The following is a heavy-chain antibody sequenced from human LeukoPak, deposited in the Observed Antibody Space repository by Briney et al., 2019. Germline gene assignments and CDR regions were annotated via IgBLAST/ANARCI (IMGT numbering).Heavy chain of an antibody. Sequence: SETLSLTCVVSGGSFSGYYWSWIRQPPGKGLECIGEINYGGRTNYSPSLKSRVTISVDTSKNQFSPNLSSVTAADTAVYYCARGLELGYCSGASCYIWFDPWGQGTLVTVSS. CDR3: ARGLELGYCSGASCYIWFDP. D-gene: IGHD2-2*02. J-gene: IGHJ5*02. CDR1: GGSFSGYY. V-gene: IGHV4-34*01. CDR2: INYGGRT.